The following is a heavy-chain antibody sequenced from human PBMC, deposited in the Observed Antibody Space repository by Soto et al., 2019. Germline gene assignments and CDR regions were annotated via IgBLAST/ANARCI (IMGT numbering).Heavy chain of an antibody. D-gene: IGHD6-6*01. CDR3: AIVQHDRLQLAFDP. CDR2: IYYSGST. V-gene: IGHV4-59*01. CDR1: GGSISSYY. J-gene: IGHJ5*02. Sequence: SETLSLTCTVSGGSISSYYWSWIRQPPGKGLEWIGYIYYSGSTNYNPSLKSRVTISVDTSKNQFSLKLSSVTAADTAVYYCAIVQHDRLQLAFDPWGQGTLVPVSS.